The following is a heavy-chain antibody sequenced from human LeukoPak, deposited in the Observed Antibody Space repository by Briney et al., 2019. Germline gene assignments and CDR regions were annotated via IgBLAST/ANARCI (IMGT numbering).Heavy chain of an antibody. D-gene: IGHD1-26*01. Sequence: SETLSLTCAVSGGSISTYYWTWIRQPPGKGLGWIGYVDYYGSTNSNPSLNSRVTLSVDSPRNQFSLKVNSVTAADTAVYYCARVGSYCFDLWGRGNLVTVSS. CDR3: ARVGSYCFDL. CDR2: VDYYGST. J-gene: IGHJ2*01. CDR1: GGSISTYY. V-gene: IGHV4-59*01.